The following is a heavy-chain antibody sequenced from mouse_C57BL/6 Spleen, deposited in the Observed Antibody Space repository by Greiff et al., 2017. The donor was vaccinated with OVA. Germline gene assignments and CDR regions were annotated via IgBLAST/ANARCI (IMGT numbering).Heavy chain of an antibody. J-gene: IGHJ4*01. CDR1: GFTFSSYT. V-gene: IGHV5-9*01. D-gene: IGHD2-1*01. CDR3: ARRHLLYYAMDY. Sequence: EVHLVESGGGLVKPGGSLKLSCAASGFTFSSYTMSWVRQTPEKRLEWVATISGGGGNTYYPDSVKGRFTISRGNAKNTLYLQMSSLRSEDTALYYCARRHLLYYAMDYWGQGTSVTVSS. CDR2: ISGGGGNT.